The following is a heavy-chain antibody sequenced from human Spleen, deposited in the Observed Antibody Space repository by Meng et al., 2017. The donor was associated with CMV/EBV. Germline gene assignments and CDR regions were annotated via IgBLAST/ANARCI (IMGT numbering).Heavy chain of an antibody. D-gene: IGHD1-26*01. J-gene: IGHJ5*02. Sequence: GESLKISCAASGFTVSTSYMSWVRQAPGKGLEWVSSISSSSSYIYYADSVKGRFTISRDNAKNSLYLQMNSLRAEDTAVYYCAREVNGVSGSSWGQGTLVTVSS. CDR3: AREVNGVSGSS. CDR1: GFTVSTSY. V-gene: IGHV3-21*01. CDR2: ISSSSSYI.